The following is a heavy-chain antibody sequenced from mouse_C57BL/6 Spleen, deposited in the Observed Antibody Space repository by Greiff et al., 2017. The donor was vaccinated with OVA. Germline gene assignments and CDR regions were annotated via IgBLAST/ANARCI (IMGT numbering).Heavy chain of an antibody. CDR2: IDPSDSYT. CDR1: GYTFTSYW. Sequence: QVQLQQPGAELVKPGASVKLSCKASGYTFTSYWMQWVKHRPGQGLEWIGEIDPSDSYTNYNQKFKGKATLTVDTSSSTAYMQLSSLTSEDSAVYYCARAATVVASRAWFAYWGQGTLVTVSA. V-gene: IGHV1-50*01. J-gene: IGHJ3*01. CDR3: ARAATVVASRAWFAY. D-gene: IGHD1-1*01.